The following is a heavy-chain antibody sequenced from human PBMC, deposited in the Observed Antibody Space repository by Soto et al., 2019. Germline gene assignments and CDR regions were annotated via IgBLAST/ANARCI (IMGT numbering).Heavy chain of an antibody. CDR1: AGSISSGGYC. CDR2: IYHSGSI. CDR3: GRVQEY. Sequence: PSETLSLTCALSAGSISSGGYCWSWIRQTPGKGLEGIGYIYHSGSIYYSPSLKSRVTISVDRAKNQFSLKLSSVTAADTGVYYCGRVQEYWGQGTLVTVSS. J-gene: IGHJ4*02. D-gene: IGHD1-1*01. V-gene: IGHV4-30-2*01.